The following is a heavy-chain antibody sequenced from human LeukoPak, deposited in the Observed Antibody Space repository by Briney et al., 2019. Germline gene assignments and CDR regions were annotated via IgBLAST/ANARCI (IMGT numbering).Heavy chain of an antibody. D-gene: IGHD3-22*01. CDR1: GYTFTNND. J-gene: IGHJ4*02. Sequence: ASVKVSCRASGYTFTNNDINWVRQATGQGLEWVGWMNPNSANTGYAQKFQGRVTMTGDTSISTAYMELSSLTSEDTAVYYCARSQWDSSGFYHYLDFWGQGALVTVSS. CDR2: MNPNSANT. CDR3: ARSQWDSSGFYHYLDF. V-gene: IGHV1-8*01.